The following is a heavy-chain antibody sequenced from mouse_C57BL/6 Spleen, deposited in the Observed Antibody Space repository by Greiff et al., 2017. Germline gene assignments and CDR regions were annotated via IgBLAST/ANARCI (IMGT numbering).Heavy chain of an antibody. V-gene: IGHV5-9-1*02. CDR2: ISSGGDYI. J-gene: IGHJ4*01. Sequence: DVMLVESGEGLVKPGGSLKLSCAASGFTFSSYALSWVRQTPEKRLEWVAYISSGGDYIYYADTVKGRFTISRDNARNTLYLQMSSLKSEDTAMYYCTETEDYAMDYWGQGTSVTVSS. CDR1: GFTFSSYA. D-gene: IGHD4-1*01. CDR3: TETEDYAMDY.